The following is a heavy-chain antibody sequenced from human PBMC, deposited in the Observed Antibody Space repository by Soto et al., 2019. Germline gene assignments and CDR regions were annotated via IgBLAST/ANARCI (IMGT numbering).Heavy chain of an antibody. CDR1: GYTFTSYA. CDR2: INAGNGNT. D-gene: IGHD3-22*01. J-gene: IGHJ4*02. Sequence: ASVKVSCKASGYTFTSYAMHWVRQAPGQRLEWMGGINAGNGNTKYSQKFQGRVTITRDTSASTAYMELSSLRSEDTAVYYCARVPSYYYDSSGYDFDYWGQGTLVTVSS. V-gene: IGHV1-3*01. CDR3: ARVPSYYYDSSGYDFDY.